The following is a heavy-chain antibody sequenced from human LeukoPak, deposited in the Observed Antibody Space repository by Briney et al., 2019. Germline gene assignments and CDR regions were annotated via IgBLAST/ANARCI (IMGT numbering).Heavy chain of an antibody. J-gene: IGHJ3*02. Sequence: GGSLSLSCATSGFGVSDNYMTWFRQAPGKGLEWFSVIYRGGSTYYTDSVKGRFTISRDNSKNMVYLQMYSLRVEGTAVYYCARGGGYGSGNHYRGGAFDIWGQGTMVTVSS. V-gene: IGHV3-53*01. CDR2: IYRGGST. D-gene: IGHD3-10*01. CDR1: GFGVSDNY. CDR3: ARGGGYGSGNHYRGGAFDI.